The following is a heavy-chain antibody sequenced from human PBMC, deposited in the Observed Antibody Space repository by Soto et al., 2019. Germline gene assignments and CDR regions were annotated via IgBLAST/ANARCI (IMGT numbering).Heavy chain of an antibody. V-gene: IGHV4-59*11. D-gene: IGHD3-10*01. CDR1: GGSMSEHF. CDR3: ARDGYDGSGSPYPAY. J-gene: IGHJ4*02. CDR2: IYYLGST. Sequence: SETLSLTCSVSGGSMSEHFWSWIRQSPGKGLEWIGYIYYLGSTDYNPSLKSRVTISVDTSKRQFSLRLTSVTAADTAVYYCARDGYDGSGSPYPAYWGPGTQVTVS.